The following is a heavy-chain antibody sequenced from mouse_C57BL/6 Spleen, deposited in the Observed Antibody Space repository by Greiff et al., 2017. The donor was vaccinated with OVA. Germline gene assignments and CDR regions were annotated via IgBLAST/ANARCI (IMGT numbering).Heavy chain of an antibody. J-gene: IGHJ1*03. D-gene: IGHD1-1*01. CDR1: GYSFTDYN. Sequence: EVQLQQSGPELVKPGASVKISCKASGYSFTDYNMNWVKQSNGKSLEWIGVINPNYGTTSYNQKFKGKATLTVDQSSSTAYMQLNSLTSEDSAVYYCARRGPITTVVAGDWYFDVWGTGTTGTVSS. V-gene: IGHV1-39*01. CDR3: ARRGPITTVVAGDWYFDV. CDR2: INPNYGTT.